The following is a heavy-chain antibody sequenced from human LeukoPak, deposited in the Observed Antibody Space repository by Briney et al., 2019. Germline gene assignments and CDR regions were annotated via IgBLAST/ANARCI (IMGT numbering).Heavy chain of an antibody. CDR3: ARDFGPYSYGYGY. CDR1: GFTVSSNY. V-gene: IGHV3-30*02. CDR2: IRYDGSNK. J-gene: IGHJ4*02. Sequence: GGSLRLSCAASGFTVSSNYMSWVRQAPGKGLEWVAFIRYDGSNKYYADSVKGRFTISRDNSKNTLYLQMNSLRAEDTAVYYCARDFGPYSYGYGYWGQGTLVTVSS. D-gene: IGHD5-18*01.